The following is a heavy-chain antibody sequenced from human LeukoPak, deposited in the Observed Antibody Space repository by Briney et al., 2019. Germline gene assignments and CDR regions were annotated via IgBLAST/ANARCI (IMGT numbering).Heavy chain of an antibody. CDR1: GGTFNHFG. Sequence: SVKVSCKASGGTFNHFGINWVRQAPGQGLEWMGRIIPILDLTKYAPKIQDRVTITADKSTSTAYMELNSLRSEDTAVYFCARDGGYSSSWTGDWGQGTLVTVSS. J-gene: IGHJ4*02. V-gene: IGHV1-69*04. D-gene: IGHD6-13*01. CDR3: ARDGGYSSSWTGD. CDR2: IIPILDLT.